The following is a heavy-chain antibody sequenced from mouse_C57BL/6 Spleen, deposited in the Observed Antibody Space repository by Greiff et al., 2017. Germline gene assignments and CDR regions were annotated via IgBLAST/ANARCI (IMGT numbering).Heavy chain of an antibody. CDR2: ISYDGSN. CDR1: GYSITSGYY. Sequence: EVKLQESGPGLVKPSQSLSLTCSVTGYSITSGYYWNWIRQFPGNKLEWMGYISYDGSNNYNPSLKNRISITRDTSKNQFFLKLNSVTTEDTATYYCASDRDYAMDYWGQGTSVTVSS. J-gene: IGHJ4*01. CDR3: ASDRDYAMDY. V-gene: IGHV3-6*01.